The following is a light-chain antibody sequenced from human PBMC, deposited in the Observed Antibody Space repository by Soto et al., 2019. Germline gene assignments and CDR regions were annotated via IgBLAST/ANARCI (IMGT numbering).Light chain of an antibody. CDR2: GSF. CDR3: QQYGSSPLFT. Sequence: EFVLTQSPGTLSMSPGERATLSCRASHNVSTSYLAWYQQKLGQAPRLLIYGSFNRATGVPDRFSGSGSGTDFTLTISRLEPEDFAVYYRQQYGSSPLFTFGPGTKVDFK. CDR1: HNVSTSY. J-gene: IGKJ3*01. V-gene: IGKV3-20*01.